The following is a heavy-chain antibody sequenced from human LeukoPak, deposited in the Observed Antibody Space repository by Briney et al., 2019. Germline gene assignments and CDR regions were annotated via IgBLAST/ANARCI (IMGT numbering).Heavy chain of an antibody. Sequence: GASVTVSFKASGYTFTDYYMHWVPPAPGKGLEWMGRVDPEDGETMYAEKFQGRVTISADTSTDTAHMELSSLRSEDTAVYYCATLRISGGKPGAFDIWGQGTMVTVSS. D-gene: IGHD4-23*01. J-gene: IGHJ3*02. V-gene: IGHV1-69-2*01. CDR2: VDPEDGET. CDR1: GYTFTDYY. CDR3: ATLRISGGKPGAFDI.